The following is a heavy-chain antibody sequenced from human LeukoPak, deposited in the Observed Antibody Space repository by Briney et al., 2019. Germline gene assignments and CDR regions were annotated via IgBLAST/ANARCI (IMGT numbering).Heavy chain of an antibody. CDR2: ISGRDDNT. D-gene: IGHD6-19*01. Sequence: GGSLRLSCAASGFTFSTYGMTWVRQAPGKGLEWVSAISGRDDNTYYADSVKGRFIISRDNSKNTVHLQMNSLRVEDTAVFYCAKRVAYSSGYYWDYWGQGTLVTVSS. CDR3: AKRVAYSSGYYWDY. V-gene: IGHV3-23*01. J-gene: IGHJ4*02. CDR1: GFTFSTYG.